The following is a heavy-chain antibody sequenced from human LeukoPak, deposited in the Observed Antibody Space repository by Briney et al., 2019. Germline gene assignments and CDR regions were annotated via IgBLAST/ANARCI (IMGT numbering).Heavy chain of an antibody. CDR3: ARDTSDYSGSYFDY. D-gene: IGHD1-26*01. J-gene: IGHJ4*02. CDR1: GGSISSGSYY. V-gene: IGHV4-61*02. CDR2: IYTSGST. Sequence: PSETLSLTCTVSGGSISSGSYYWSWIRQPAGKGREWIGRIYTSGSTNYNPSLKSRVTISVATYKNQFSLKLTSVTAADTAVYYCARDTSDYSGSYFDYWGQGTLVTVSS.